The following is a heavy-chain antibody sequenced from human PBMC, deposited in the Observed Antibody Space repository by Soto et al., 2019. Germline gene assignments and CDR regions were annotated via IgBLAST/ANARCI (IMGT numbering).Heavy chain of an antibody. D-gene: IGHD1-26*01. Sequence: GSLRLSCAASGFTFSSYAMSWVRQAPGRGLEWVSAISGSGGSTYYADSVKGRFTISRDNSKNTLYLQMNSLRAEDTAVYYCAKDPSGSYSARYGYWGQGTLVTVSS. CDR3: AKDPSGSYSARYGY. CDR2: ISGSGGST. J-gene: IGHJ4*02. CDR1: GFTFSSYA. V-gene: IGHV3-23*01.